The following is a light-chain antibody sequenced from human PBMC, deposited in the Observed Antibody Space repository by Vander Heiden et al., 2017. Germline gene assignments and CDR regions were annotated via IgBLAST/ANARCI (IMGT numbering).Light chain of an antibody. V-gene: IGLV2-23*02. CDR2: EVS. J-gene: IGLJ2*01. CDR3: CSYAGSSTPVV. Sequence: QSALTQPASVSGSPGQSITISCTGTSSDVGSYNLVSWYQQHPGKAPKLMIYEVSKRPSGVSNRFSGSKSGNTASLTISGLQAEDEADYDCCSYAGSSTPVVFGGGTKLTVL. CDR1: SSDVGSYNL.